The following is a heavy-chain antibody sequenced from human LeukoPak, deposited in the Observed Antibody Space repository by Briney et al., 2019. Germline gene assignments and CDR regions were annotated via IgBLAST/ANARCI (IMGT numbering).Heavy chain of an antibody. CDR1: GYTFTSYY. CDR3: AREEGYYDSSGYTFDY. CDR2: INPSGGST. J-gene: IGHJ4*02. V-gene: IGHV1-46*01. Sequence: ASVKVSCKASGYTFTSYYMHWVRQAPGQGLEWMGIINPSGGSTSYAQKFQGRVTMTRDMSTSTVYMELSSLRSEDTAVYYCAREEGYYDSSGYTFDYWGQGTLVTVSS. D-gene: IGHD3-22*01.